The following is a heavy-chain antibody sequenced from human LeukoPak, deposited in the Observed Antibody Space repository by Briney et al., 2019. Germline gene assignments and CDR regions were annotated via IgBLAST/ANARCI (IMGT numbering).Heavy chain of an antibody. CDR3: ARYDPTYSSSWYPTSYNWFDP. V-gene: IGHV4-59*12. D-gene: IGHD6-13*01. CDR2: IYYSGST. J-gene: IGHJ5*02. Sequence: SETLSLTCTVSGGSISSYYWSWIRQPPGKGLERIRYIYYSGSTNYNPSLKSRVTISVDTSKNQFSLKLSSVTAADTAVYYCARYDPTYSSSWYPTSYNWFDPWGQGTLVTVSS. CDR1: GGSISSYY.